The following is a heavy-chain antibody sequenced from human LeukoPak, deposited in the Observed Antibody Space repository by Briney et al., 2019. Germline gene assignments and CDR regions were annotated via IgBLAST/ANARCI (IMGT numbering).Heavy chain of an antibody. J-gene: IGHJ4*02. CDR1: GFTFSSSA. Sequence: GGSLRLSCAASGFTFSSSAMNWVRQAPGKGLEWVSAISISGDDTYYAESVKGRFTISRGNSKNTLYLRMNSLRAEDTAVYYCAKPTRGSGSFLIEYWGQGTLVTVSS. CDR2: ISISGDDT. CDR3: AKPTRGSGSFLIEY. V-gene: IGHV3-23*01. D-gene: IGHD1-26*01.